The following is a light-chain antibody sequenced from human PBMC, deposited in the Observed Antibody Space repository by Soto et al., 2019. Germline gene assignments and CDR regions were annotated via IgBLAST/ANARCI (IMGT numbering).Light chain of an antibody. CDR3: QQYNNWPPIT. CDR1: QSFSSN. V-gene: IGKV3-15*01. Sequence: EIVITQSPATLAFSPWERSTLSFMAIQSFSSNLSWYQQKPGHAPRLLIYGANTRVTGVPDRFSRSGSGTEFTLTISSLQPEDSAVYYCQQYNNWPPITFGQGTRWR. CDR2: GAN. J-gene: IGKJ5*01.